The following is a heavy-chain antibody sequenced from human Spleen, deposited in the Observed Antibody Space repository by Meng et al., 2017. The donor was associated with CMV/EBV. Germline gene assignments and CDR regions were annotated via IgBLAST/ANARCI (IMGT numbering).Heavy chain of an antibody. CDR1: GYSVSEVS. Sequence: SVKVSCKVSGYSVSEVSIHWVRQVPGKGLEWMGGIIPILGIANYAQKFQGRVTITADKSTSTAYMELSSLRSEDTAVYYCARGFGYYYYYYGMDVWGQGTTVTVSS. CDR2: IIPILGIA. J-gene: IGHJ6*02. CDR3: ARGFGYYYYYYGMDV. V-gene: IGHV1-69*10. D-gene: IGHD3-10*01.